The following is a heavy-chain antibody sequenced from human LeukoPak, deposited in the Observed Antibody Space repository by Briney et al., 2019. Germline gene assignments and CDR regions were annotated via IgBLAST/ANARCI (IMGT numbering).Heavy chain of an antibody. Sequence: GGSLRLSCAASGFTFSSYGMHWVRQAPGKGLEWVAVIVNDGSNQYYADSVKGRFTISRDNSKNTPYLQMNSLGVEDTAVYYCATRGFRFRLGEGPKFDPWGQGTLVTVSS. CDR3: ATRGFRFRLGEGPKFDP. V-gene: IGHV3-30*03. D-gene: IGHD3-16*01. J-gene: IGHJ5*02. CDR2: IVNDGSNQ. CDR1: GFTFSSYG.